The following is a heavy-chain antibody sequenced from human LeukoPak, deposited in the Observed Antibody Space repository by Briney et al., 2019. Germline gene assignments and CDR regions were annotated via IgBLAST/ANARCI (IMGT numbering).Heavy chain of an antibody. CDR2: ISGSGGST. D-gene: IGHD2-2*01. Sequence: GGSLRLSCAASGFTFSSYAMSWVRQAPGKGLEWVPAISGSGGSTYYADSVKGRFTISRDNSKNTLYLQMNSLRAEDTAVYYRAKLGSTSREFDYWGQGTLVTVSS. CDR1: GFTFSSYA. J-gene: IGHJ4*02. CDR3: AKLGSTSREFDY. V-gene: IGHV3-23*01.